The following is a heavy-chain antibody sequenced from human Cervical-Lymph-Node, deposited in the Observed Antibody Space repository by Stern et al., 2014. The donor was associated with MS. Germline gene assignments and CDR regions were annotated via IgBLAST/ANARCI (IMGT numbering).Heavy chain of an antibody. V-gene: IGHV1-3*01. CDR2: INAGNGNT. CDR3: ARRDIMDV. CDR1: GYTFSIHG. Sequence: QLVQSGAEVKKPGASVKVSCKASGYTFSIHGLHWVRQAPGQRLEWMAWINAGNGNTKYSQNFQGRITITRDTSASTAYMELSSLSSEDTAVYFCARRDIMDVWGQGTTVTVSS. J-gene: IGHJ6*02.